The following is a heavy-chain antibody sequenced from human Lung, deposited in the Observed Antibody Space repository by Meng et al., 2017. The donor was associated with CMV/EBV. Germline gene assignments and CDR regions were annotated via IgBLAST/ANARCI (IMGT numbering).Heavy chain of an antibody. Sequence: TFTGYCLHGVRQAPGQGLEWMGWINPNSGATNFAQKFQGRVTMTRDTSISTAYMELRRLTSDDTAVYYCARATENFVVEPPAILFDYWGQGTLVTVSS. V-gene: IGHV1-2*02. D-gene: IGHD2-2*02. CDR2: INPNSGAT. CDR1: TFTGYC. CDR3: ARATENFVVEPPAILFDY. J-gene: IGHJ4*02.